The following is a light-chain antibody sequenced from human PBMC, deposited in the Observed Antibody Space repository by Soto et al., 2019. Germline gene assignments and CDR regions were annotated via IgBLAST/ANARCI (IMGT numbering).Light chain of an antibody. CDR1: SSNIGSNY. Sequence: QSVLTQPPSASGTPGQRVTISCSGSSSNIGSNYVYWYQQLPGTAPKLLIYSNNQRPSGVPDRFSGSKSGTSASLAISGLRSEDEDDDYCAAWDDSLSGLYVFGTGTKLTVL. J-gene: IGLJ1*01. V-gene: IGLV1-47*02. CDR3: AAWDDSLSGLYV. CDR2: SNN.